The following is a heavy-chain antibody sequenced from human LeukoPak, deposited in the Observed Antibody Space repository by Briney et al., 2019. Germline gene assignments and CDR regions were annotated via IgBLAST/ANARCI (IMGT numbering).Heavy chain of an antibody. D-gene: IGHD6-25*01. Sequence: PSETLSLTCAVYGGSFSGYYWSWIRQPPGKGLEWIGNIYYSGSANHNPSLKSRVTISSDTSKNQFSLKLASVTTADTAVYYCARAGGVKTAALDLDYWGQGTLVTVSS. CDR3: ARAGGVKTAALDLDY. CDR1: GGSFSGYY. CDR2: IYYSGSA. J-gene: IGHJ4*02. V-gene: IGHV4-59*01.